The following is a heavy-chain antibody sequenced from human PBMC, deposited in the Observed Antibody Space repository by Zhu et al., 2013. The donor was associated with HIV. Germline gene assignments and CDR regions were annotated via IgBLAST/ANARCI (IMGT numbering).Heavy chain of an antibody. CDR2: IIPIFGTA. D-gene: IGHD6-6*01. Sequence: QVQLVQSGAEVKKPGSSVKVSCKASGGTFSSYAISWARQAPGQGLEWMGGIIPIFGTANYAQKFQGRVTITADESTSAAYMELSSLRSEDTAVYYCARVLAARPEWYYFDYWGQGTLGHRLL. V-gene: IGHV1-69*01. CDR3: ARVLAARPEWYYFDY. CDR1: GGTFSSYA. J-gene: IGHJ4*02.